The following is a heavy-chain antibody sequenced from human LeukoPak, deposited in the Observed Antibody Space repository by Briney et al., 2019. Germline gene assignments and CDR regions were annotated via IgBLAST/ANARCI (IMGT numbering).Heavy chain of an antibody. CDR3: ARETSQKGAHYMDV. J-gene: IGHJ6*03. V-gene: IGHV4-34*01. Sequence: SETLTLTCAVYGGSFSDYYWSWIRQPPGKGLEWIGDINHSATSNYNPSLKSRVTISVDTSKNQFSLKVTSVTAADTAVYYCARETSQKGAHYMDVWGKGTTVTISS. CDR2: INHSATS. CDR1: GGSFSDYY. D-gene: IGHD3-16*01.